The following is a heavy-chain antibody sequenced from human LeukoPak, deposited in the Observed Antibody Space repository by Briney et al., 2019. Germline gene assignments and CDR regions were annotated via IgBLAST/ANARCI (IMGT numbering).Heavy chain of an antibody. Sequence: PSETLSLTCTVSGGSISSSSYYWGWIRQPPGKGLEWIGSIYYSGSTYYNPSLKSRVTISVDASKNQFSLKLSSVTAADTAVYYCARQARITIFVVANLFDPWGQGTLVTVSS. CDR2: IYYSGST. V-gene: IGHV4-39*01. CDR1: GGSISSSSYY. D-gene: IGHD3-3*01. J-gene: IGHJ5*02. CDR3: ARQARITIFVVANLFDP.